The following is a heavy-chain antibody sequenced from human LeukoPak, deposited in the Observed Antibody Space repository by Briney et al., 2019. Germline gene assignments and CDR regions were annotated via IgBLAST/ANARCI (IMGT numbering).Heavy chain of an antibody. V-gene: IGHV1-46*01. CDR3: ARGASLYSSSPFDY. CDR2: INPSGGGT. Sequence: ASVKVSCKASGYTFTSYYVHWVRQAPGKGLEWMGVINPSGGGTTYAQTFQGRVTMTRDTSTSTVYVELSSLRSEDTAVYYCARGASLYSSSPFDYWGQGTLVTVSS. D-gene: IGHD6-13*01. CDR1: GYTFTSYY. J-gene: IGHJ4*02.